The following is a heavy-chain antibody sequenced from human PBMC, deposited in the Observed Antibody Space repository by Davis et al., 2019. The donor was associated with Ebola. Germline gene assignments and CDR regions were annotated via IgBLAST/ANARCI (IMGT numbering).Heavy chain of an antibody. CDR2: IYDHST. CDR3: ATTQWLREFDN. D-gene: IGHD6-19*01. V-gene: IGHV3-53*05. Sequence: GGSLRLSCAASGFTVSSNHMSWVRQPPGKGLEWVSVIYDHSTAYAGSVRGRFIISRDKSNNTLYLEMNSLRVDDTAVYYCATTQWLREFDNWGQGTLVTVSS. CDR1: GFTVSSNH. J-gene: IGHJ4*02.